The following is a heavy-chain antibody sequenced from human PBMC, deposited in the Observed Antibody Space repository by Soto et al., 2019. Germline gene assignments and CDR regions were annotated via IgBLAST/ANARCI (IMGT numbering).Heavy chain of an antibody. CDR1: GFSLATSGVG. J-gene: IGHJ4*02. D-gene: IGHD1-1*01. Sequence: QVTLEESGPTRVKPTQTLTLTCTFSGFSLATSGVGVGWVRQPPGKALERLALIYWDEDKRYSPSLGIRLTVTKDTSTNQVVLTMTNMDPVDTSTYYCAHRVGLQGNWNGGYFDFWGQGALVTVSS. CDR3: AHRVGLQGNWNGGYFDF. V-gene: IGHV2-5*02. CDR2: IYWDEDK.